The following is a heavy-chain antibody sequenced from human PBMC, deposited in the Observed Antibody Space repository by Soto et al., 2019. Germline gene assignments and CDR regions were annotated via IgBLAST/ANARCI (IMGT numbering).Heavy chain of an antibody. CDR3: ARERRGGDSNGGVDY. CDR1: GASLSSGDYY. Sequence: QVQLQESGPGLVKPSQTLSLTCIVSGASLSSGDYYWSWIRQPPGKGLEWIAFIYYNGNNFYNPSLKRRVTIAIVTSNNQFSLTVRSVTAADTAVYYCARERRGGDSNGGVDYWGQGTLVTVSS. CDR2: IYYNGNN. J-gene: IGHJ4*02. D-gene: IGHD2-21*02. V-gene: IGHV4-30-4*01.